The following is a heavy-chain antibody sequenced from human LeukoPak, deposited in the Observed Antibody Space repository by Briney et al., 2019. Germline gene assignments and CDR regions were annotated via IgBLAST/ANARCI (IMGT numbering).Heavy chain of an antibody. CDR1: GFTFTHHW. D-gene: IGHD1-20*01. CDR3: VRDYNWSVDY. V-gene: IGHV3-74*01. Sequence: GGSLRLSCVASGFTFTHHWMHWVRQAPGKGLVCVSRINNDGSNIDYADSVKGRFTISRDNARNTLYLQMDSLRADDTAVYHCVRDYNWSVDYWGQGTPVTVSS. CDR2: INNDGSNI. J-gene: IGHJ4*02.